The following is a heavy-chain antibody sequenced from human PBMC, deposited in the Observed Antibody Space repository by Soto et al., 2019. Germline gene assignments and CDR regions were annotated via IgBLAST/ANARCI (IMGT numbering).Heavy chain of an antibody. CDR2: IIPIFGTA. CDR3: ARETTVVTPGWFDP. CDR1: GVTFSSYA. D-gene: IGHD4-17*01. Sequence: VASVKVSCKASGVTFSSYAISWVRQAPGQGLEWMGGIIPIFGTANYAQKFQGRVTITADESTSTAYMELSSLRSEDTAVYYCARETTVVTPGWFDPWGQGTLVTVSS. J-gene: IGHJ5*02. V-gene: IGHV1-69*13.